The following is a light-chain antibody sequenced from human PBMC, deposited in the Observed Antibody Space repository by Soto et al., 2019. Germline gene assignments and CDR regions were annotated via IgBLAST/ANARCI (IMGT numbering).Light chain of an antibody. J-gene: IGLJ2*01. CDR3: SSYTGSSTLV. V-gene: IGLV2-14*01. Sequence: QSVLTQPASVSGSPGQSITISCTGSSNDVGGYKYVSWYQQHPGKAPKLMIYEVSNRPSGISNRFSGSKSGNTASLTTSGLQAEDEADYYCSSYTGSSTLVFGGGTKVTLL. CDR2: EVS. CDR1: SNDVGGYKY.